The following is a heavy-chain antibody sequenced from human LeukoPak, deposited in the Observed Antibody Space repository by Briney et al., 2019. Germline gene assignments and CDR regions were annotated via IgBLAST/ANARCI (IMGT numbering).Heavy chain of an antibody. CDR2: IYSGGGT. Sequence: GRSLRLSCAASGFTVSSNYMSWVRQAPGKGLEWVSVIYSGGGTYYADSVKGRFTISRDNSKNTVYLQMNSLRAEDTAVYYCATTAYSSPRGYWGQGTLVTVSS. CDR1: GFTVSSNY. CDR3: ATTAYSSPRGY. V-gene: IGHV3-66*01. J-gene: IGHJ4*02. D-gene: IGHD6-13*01.